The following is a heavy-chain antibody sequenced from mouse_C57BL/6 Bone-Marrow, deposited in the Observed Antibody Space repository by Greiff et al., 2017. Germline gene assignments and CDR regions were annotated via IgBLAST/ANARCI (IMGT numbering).Heavy chain of an antibody. CDR3: ARLGAQATSFDY. CDR2: IYPGSGST. V-gene: IGHV1-55*01. D-gene: IGHD3-2*02. Sequence: VQLQQPGAELVKPGASVKMSCKASGYTFTSYWITWVKQRPGPGLEWIGDIYPGSGSTNYNEKFKSKATLTVDTSSSTAYMQLSSLTSEDSAVYYCARLGAQATSFDYWGQGTTLTVSS. J-gene: IGHJ2*01. CDR1: GYTFTSYW.